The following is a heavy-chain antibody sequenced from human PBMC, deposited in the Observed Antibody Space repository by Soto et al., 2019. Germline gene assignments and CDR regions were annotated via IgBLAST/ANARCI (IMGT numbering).Heavy chain of an antibody. V-gene: IGHV4-39*01. J-gene: IGHJ6*03. D-gene: IGHD6-13*01. CDR1: GGSISSSRYY. CDR3: ARRIADEYYYYYYMDV. CDR2: IYYSGST. Sequence: QLQLQESGPGLVKPSETLSLTCTVSGGSISSSRYYWGWIRQPPGKGLEWIGSIYYSGSTYYNPSLKSRVTISVDTSKTQFSRKLRSVTAADTAVYYCARRIADEYYYYYYMDVWGKGTTVTVSS.